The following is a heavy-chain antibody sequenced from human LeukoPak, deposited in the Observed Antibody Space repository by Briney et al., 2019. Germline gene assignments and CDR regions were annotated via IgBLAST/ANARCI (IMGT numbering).Heavy chain of an antibody. V-gene: IGHV1-46*01. Sequence: GASVKVSCKASGYTFTSYYMHWVRQAPGQGLEWMGVINPSGGSTNYAQKFQGRVTMTRDTSTSTVFMELSSPTYEDTAVYYCARAYYEVDYWGQGTLVTVSS. CDR3: ARAYYEVDY. CDR2: INPSGGST. D-gene: IGHD2/OR15-2a*01. J-gene: IGHJ4*02. CDR1: GYTFTSYY.